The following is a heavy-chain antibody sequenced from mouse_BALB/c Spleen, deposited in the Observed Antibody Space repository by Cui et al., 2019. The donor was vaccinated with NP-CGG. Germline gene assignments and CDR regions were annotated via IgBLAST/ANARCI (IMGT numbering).Heavy chain of an antibody. CDR2: IDPNSGGT. V-gene: IGHV1-72*01. J-gene: IGHJ2*01. Sequence: QLQLQQPEAELVKHGALVKLYCKASGYTFNSYWLHWVKQRPGRGLEWIGRIDPNSGGTKYNKKFKSKATLTVDKSSSTAYMQLSSLTSEDSAVYYCARYDYYCSSYFDYWGQGTTLTVSS. CDR3: ARYDYYCSSYFDY. CDR1: GYTFNSYW. D-gene: IGHD1-1*01.